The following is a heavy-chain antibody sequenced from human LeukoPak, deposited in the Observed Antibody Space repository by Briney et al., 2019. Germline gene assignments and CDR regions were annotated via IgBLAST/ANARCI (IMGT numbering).Heavy chain of an antibody. V-gene: IGHV1-2*06. CDR2: INPNSGGT. J-gene: IGHJ5*02. CDR3: ARVAVAGNPNWFDP. CDR1: GYTFTGYY. Sequence: ASVNVSCKASGYTFTGYYMHWVRQAPGQGLEWMGRINPNSGGTNYAQKFQGRVTMTRDTSISTAYMELSRLRSDDTAVYYCARVAVAGNPNWFDPWGQGTLVTVSS. D-gene: IGHD6-19*01.